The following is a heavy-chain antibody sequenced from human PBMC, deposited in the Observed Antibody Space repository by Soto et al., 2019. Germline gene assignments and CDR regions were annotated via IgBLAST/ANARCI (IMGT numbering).Heavy chain of an antibody. CDR2: ISAYNGNT. CDR1: GYTFTSYG. D-gene: IGHD2-15*01. J-gene: IGHJ5*02. Sequence: QVQLVQSGAEVKKPGASVKVSCKASGYTFTSYGISWVRQAPGQGLEWMGWISAYNGNTNYAQKLQGRVTMTTDTSTSTAYMELRSLRSDDTAAYYCATAVYCSGSSCYPGWFDPWGQGTLVTVSS. CDR3: ATAVYCSGSSCYPGWFDP. V-gene: IGHV1-18*01.